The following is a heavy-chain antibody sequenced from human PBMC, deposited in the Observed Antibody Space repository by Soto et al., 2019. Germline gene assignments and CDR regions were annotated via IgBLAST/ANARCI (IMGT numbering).Heavy chain of an antibody. CDR3: AKDRGFGAGHGMDV. Sequence: EVQLVESGGVLVQPGGSVRLSCEACGFTFSNYAMSWVRQAPGKGLEWVTGISARGGTTYYVDSVKGRFTISRDNSKNTLYLQMNALRAEDMAVYDCAKDRGFGAGHGMDVWGQGTTVTVSS. J-gene: IGHJ6*02. CDR2: ISARGGTT. V-gene: IGHV3-23*04. CDR1: GFTFSNYA. D-gene: IGHD3-10*01.